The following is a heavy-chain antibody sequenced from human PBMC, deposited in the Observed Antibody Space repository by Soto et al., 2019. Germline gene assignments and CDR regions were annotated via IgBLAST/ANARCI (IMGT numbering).Heavy chain of an antibody. V-gene: IGHV4-30-2*01. J-gene: IGHJ4*02. CDR2: IYAGGNT. CDR1: GGSFSSGYYP. CDR3: ARLVGVAIAP. Sequence: TLSLSCAVSGGSFSSGYYPWTWIPQRPGMGLEGIGYIYAGGNTYYSPSLERRVTIGLDTSKSLVSLRLNFVTDADTAVYYCARLVGVAIAPWGQGTLVTVSS. D-gene: IGHD2-21*01.